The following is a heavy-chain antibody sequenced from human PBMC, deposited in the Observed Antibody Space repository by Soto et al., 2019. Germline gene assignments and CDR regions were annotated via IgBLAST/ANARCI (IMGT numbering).Heavy chain of an antibody. CDR2: IYYSGST. J-gene: IGHJ6*03. V-gene: IGHV4-59*12. CDR1: GGSISSYY. D-gene: IGHD4-17*01. CDR3: ARESGDYVSAYYMDV. Sequence: SETLSLTCTVSGGSISSYYWSWIRQPPGKGLEWIGYIYYSGSTNYNPSLKSRVTISVDTSKNQFSLKLSSVTAADTAVYYCARESGDYVSAYYMDVWGKGTTVTVSS.